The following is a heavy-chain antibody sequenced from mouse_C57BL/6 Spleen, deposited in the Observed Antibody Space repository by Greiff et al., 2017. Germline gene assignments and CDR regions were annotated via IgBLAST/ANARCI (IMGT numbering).Heavy chain of an antibody. CDR1: GYTFTDYE. V-gene: IGHV1-15*01. CDR3: TRSANWEDDFAS. Sequence: VQLQQSGAELVRPGASVTLSCKASGYTFTDYEMHWVKQTPVHGLEWIGAIDPETGGTAYNQKFKGKAILTADKSSSTAYMELRRLTSEDSAVYYCTRSANWEDDFASWGQGTTRSVS. D-gene: IGHD4-1*01. CDR2: IDPETGGT. J-gene: IGHJ2*01.